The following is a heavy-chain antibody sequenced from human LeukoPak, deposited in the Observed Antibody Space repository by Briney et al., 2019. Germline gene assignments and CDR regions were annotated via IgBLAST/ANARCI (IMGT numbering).Heavy chain of an antibody. CDR2: INHSGST. D-gene: IGHD2-2*01. V-gene: IGHV4-34*01. J-gene: IGHJ3*02. Sequence: PSETLSLTCAVYGGSFSGYYWSWIRQPPGKGLEWIGEINHSGSTNYNPSLKSRVTISVDTSKNQFSLKLSSVTAADTAVYYCARKNTCRKYQLLSNAFDIWGQGTMVTVSS. CDR1: GGSFSGYY. CDR3: ARKNTCRKYQLLSNAFDI.